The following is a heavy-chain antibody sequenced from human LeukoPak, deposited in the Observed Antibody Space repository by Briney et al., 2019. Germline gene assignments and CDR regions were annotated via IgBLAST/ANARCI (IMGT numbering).Heavy chain of an antibody. Sequence: GGSLRLSCAASGFTVSSNYMSGVRQAPGKGLEWVSVIYSDDSTYYADSVKGRFTISRHNSKNTLYLQMNSLRAEDTAVYYCARGGYSGYDRDAFDIWGQGTMVTVSS. CDR2: IYSDDST. CDR1: GFTVSSNY. D-gene: IGHD5-12*01. CDR3: ARGGYSGYDRDAFDI. V-gene: IGHV3-53*04. J-gene: IGHJ3*02.